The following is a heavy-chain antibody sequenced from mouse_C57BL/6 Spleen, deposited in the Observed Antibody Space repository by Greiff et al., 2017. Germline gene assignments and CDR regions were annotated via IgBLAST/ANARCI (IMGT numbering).Heavy chain of an antibody. CDR2: INPSNGGT. V-gene: IGHV1-53*01. CDR3: ARDGLRWLAY. Sequence: QVQLQQPGPELVKPGASVKLSCKASGYTFTSYWMHWVKQRPGQGLEWIGNINPSNGGTNSNEKFKSKATLTVDKSSSTAYMQIRSLTAEDSAVYYGARDGLRWLAYWGQGTLVTVSA. CDR1: GYTFTSYW. J-gene: IGHJ3*01. D-gene: IGHD2-4*01.